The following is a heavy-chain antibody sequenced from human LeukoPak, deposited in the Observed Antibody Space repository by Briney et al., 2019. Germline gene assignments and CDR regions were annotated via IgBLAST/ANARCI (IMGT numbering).Heavy chain of an antibody. D-gene: IGHD2-2*01. CDR1: GFTFSSYW. J-gene: IGHJ6*03. CDR3: ARDWMPIGYYMDV. Sequence: TGGSLRLSCAASGFTFSSYWMSWVRQAPGKGLEWVANIKQDGSEKYYVDSVKGRFTISRDNAKNSLYLQMNSLRAEDTAVYYCARDWMPIGYYMDVWGKGTTVTISS. CDR2: IKQDGSEK. V-gene: IGHV3-7*01.